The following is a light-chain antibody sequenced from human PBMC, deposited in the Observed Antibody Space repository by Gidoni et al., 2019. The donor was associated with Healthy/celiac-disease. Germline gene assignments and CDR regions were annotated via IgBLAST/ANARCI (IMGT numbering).Light chain of an antibody. CDR2: WAS. J-gene: IGKJ4*01. V-gene: IGKV4-1*01. CDR3: QQYYSTPLT. Sequence: DIVMTQSPDSLAVSLCERATINCKSSQSVLYSSNNKNYLAWYQQKPGQPPQLLIYWASTRESGVPDRFSGSGSGTDFTLTISSLQAEDVAVYYCQQYYSTPLTCGGGTKVEIK. CDR1: QSVLYSSNNKNY.